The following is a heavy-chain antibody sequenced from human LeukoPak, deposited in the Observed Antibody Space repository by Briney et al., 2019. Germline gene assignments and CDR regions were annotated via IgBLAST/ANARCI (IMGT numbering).Heavy chain of an antibody. V-gene: IGHV1-2*02. CDR1: GYTFTAYY. J-gene: IGHJ3*02. CDR2: INPNSGGT. CDR3: ARVGSTSSDPDI. Sequence: ASVKVSCKASGYTFTAYYMHWVRQAPGQGLEWMGWINPNSGGTNYAQKFQGRVTMTSDTSISTAYMELRSLRSDDTAFYYCARVGSTSSDPDIWGQGTMVTVSS. D-gene: IGHD2-2*01.